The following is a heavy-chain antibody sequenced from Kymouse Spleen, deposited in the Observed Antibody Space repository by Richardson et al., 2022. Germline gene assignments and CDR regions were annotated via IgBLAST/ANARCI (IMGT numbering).Heavy chain of an antibody. Sequence: QLQLQESGPGLVKPSETLSLTCTVSGGSISSSSYYWGWIRQPPGKGLEWIGSIYYSGSTYYNPSLKSRVTISVDTSKNQFSLKLSSVTAADTAVYYCASRITGTTPYYYYYGMDVWGQGTTVTVSS. V-gene: IGHV4-39*01. J-gene: IGHJ6*02. D-gene: IGHD1-7*01. CDR1: GGSISSSSYY. CDR3: ASRITGTTPYYYYYGMDV. CDR2: IYYSGST.